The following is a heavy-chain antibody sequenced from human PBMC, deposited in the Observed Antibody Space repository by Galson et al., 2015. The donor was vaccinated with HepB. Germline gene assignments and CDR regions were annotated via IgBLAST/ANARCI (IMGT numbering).Heavy chain of an antibody. J-gene: IGHJ4*02. CDR3: ARVYCTGGSCYGTGFDY. D-gene: IGHD2-8*02. Sequence: SLRLSCAASGFTFSSYSMNWVRQAPGKGLEWLSYISGSSVRIYYADSVKGRFTISRDNDQNSLYLQMDSLRVEDTAVYYCARVYCTGGSCYGTGFDYWGQGILVTVSS. CDR1: GFTFSSYS. CDR2: ISGSSVRI. V-gene: IGHV3-48*01.